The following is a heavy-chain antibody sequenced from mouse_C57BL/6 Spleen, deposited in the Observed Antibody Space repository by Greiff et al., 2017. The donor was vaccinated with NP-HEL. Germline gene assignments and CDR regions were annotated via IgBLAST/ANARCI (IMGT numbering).Heavy chain of an antibody. D-gene: IGHD2-5*01. CDR3: ARGNPYYSNSLDYAMDY. V-gene: IGHV1-50*01. J-gene: IGHJ4*01. CDR1: GYTFTSYW. Sequence: QVQLQQSGAELVKPGASVKLSCKASGYTFTSYWMQWVKQRPGQGLEWIGEIDPSDSYTNYNQKFKGKATLTVDTSSSTAYMQLSSLTSEDSAVYYCARGNPYYSNSLDYAMDYWGQGTSVTVSS. CDR2: IDPSDSYT.